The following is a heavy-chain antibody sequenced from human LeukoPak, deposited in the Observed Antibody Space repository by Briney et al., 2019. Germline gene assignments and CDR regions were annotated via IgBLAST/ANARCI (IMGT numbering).Heavy chain of an antibody. V-gene: IGHV3-48*03. CDR1: GCTFSSYE. Sequence: GGSLRLSCAASGCTFSSYEMNWVRQAPGKGLEWVSYISSSGSTIYYADSVKGRFTISRDNAKNSLYLQMNSLRAEDTAVYYCARDRLWFGELLPFDYWGQGALVTVSS. J-gene: IGHJ4*02. D-gene: IGHD3-10*01. CDR2: ISSSGSTI. CDR3: ARDRLWFGELLPFDY.